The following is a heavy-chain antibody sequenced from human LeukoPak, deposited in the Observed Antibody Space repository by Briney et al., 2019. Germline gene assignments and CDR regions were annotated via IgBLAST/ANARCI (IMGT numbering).Heavy chain of an antibody. D-gene: IGHD3-22*01. Sequence: ASVKVSCKVSAYTLTELSIHWVRQAPGQGLEWMGGFDPANDDTIYAQKFQGRVTLTEDTSTETAYMELSGLRSEDTAVYFCTSWPSSRNHYYDLGPYKRGSDAFDVWGQGTMVTVSS. CDR2: FDPANDDT. CDR1: AYTLTELS. CDR3: TSWPSSRNHYYDLGPYKRGSDAFDV. J-gene: IGHJ3*01. V-gene: IGHV1-24*01.